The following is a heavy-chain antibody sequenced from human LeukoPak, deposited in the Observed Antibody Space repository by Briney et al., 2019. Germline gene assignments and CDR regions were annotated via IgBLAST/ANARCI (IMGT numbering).Heavy chain of an antibody. D-gene: IGHD3-22*01. J-gene: IGHJ4*02. CDR1: GFIFSNYG. CDR3: ARDDFAGDSSGYIDY. CDR2: IWFDGSNQ. V-gene: IGHV3-33*01. Sequence: GGSLRLSCAASGFIFSNYGMHWVRQAPGKGLEWVAVIWFDGSNQYHADAVKGRFTISRDNSKNTLYLQMSSLRAENTALYYCARDDFAGDSSGYIDYWGQGTLVTVSS.